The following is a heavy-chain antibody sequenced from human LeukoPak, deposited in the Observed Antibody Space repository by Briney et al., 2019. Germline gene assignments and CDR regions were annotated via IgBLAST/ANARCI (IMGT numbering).Heavy chain of an antibody. CDR1: GITLSNYG. J-gene: IGHJ4*02. Sequence: GGSLRLSCAVSGITLSNYGMSWVRQAPGKGLEWVAGISGGGGGTSYADSVKGRFINSRDNPKNTLYLQMNSLRAEDTAVYFCAKRGVVIRVILVGFHKEAYYFDSWGQGALVTVSS. CDR3: AKRGVVIRVILVGFHKEAYYFDS. CDR2: ISGGGGGT. D-gene: IGHD3-22*01. V-gene: IGHV3-23*01.